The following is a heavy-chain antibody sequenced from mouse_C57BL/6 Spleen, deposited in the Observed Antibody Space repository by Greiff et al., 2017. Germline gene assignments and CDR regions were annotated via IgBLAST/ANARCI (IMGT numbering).Heavy chain of an antibody. D-gene: IGHD1-1*01. Sequence: QVQLQQPGAELVMPGASVKLSCKVSGYTFTSYWMHWVKQRPGQGLEWIGEIDPSDSYTNYNQKFKGKSTLTVNKSSSTAYMQLSSLTSEDSAVYYCARSGSSYGYFDVWGTGTTVTVSS. CDR1: GYTFTSYW. CDR3: ARSGSSYGYFDV. J-gene: IGHJ1*03. CDR2: IDPSDSYT. V-gene: IGHV1-69*01.